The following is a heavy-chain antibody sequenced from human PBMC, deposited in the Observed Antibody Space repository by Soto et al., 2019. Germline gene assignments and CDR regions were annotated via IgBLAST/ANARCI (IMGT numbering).Heavy chain of an antibody. CDR1: GGTFSSYV. CDR3: ARGWNDFPH. V-gene: IGHV1-69*13. CDR2: IIPISGRA. D-gene: IGHD1-1*01. J-gene: IGHJ4*02. Sequence: AASVKVSCKASGGTFSSYVISWVRQAPGQGLECMGGIIPISGRANYAQKLQGRITITADESTSTVYMELTSLRSEDTAVYYCARGWNDFPHWGQGTLVTVSS.